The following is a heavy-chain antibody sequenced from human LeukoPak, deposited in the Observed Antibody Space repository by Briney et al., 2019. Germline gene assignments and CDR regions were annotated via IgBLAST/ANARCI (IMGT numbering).Heavy chain of an antibody. D-gene: IGHD6-13*01. CDR1: GGSISNYY. Sequence: PSETLSLTCSVSGGSISNYYWSWVRQPAGKGLEWIGRIYSSGSTNYNPSLNSRVTMSVDTSNNQFSLRLTSVTAADTAVYYCARGTTAAAGIFDCWGQGTLVTVTS. V-gene: IGHV4-4*07. J-gene: IGHJ4*02. CDR3: ARGTTAAAGIFDC. CDR2: IYSSGST.